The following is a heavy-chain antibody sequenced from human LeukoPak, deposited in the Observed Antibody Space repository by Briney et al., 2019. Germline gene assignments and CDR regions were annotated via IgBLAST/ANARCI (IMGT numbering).Heavy chain of an antibody. CDR2: ISGSGGST. V-gene: IGHV3-23*01. CDR1: GFTFSSYG. Sequence: PGGSLRLSCAASGFTFSSYGMSWVRQAPGKGLEWVSSISGSGGSTYYADSGKGRFTISRDNSKNTLYLQMNSLRAEDTAVYYCANSLIAAAEFKFWGQGTLVTVSS. D-gene: IGHD6-13*01. J-gene: IGHJ4*02. CDR3: ANSLIAAAEFKF.